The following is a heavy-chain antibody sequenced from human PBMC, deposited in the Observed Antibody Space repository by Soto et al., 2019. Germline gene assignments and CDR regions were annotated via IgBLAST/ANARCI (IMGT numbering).Heavy chain of an antibody. V-gene: IGHV4-34*01. CDR2: INHSGST. CDR1: GGSFSGYY. CDR3: ARADDYFYYMDV. J-gene: IGHJ6*03. Sequence: SETLSLTCAVYGGSFSGYYWSWIRQPPGKGLEWIGEINHSGSTNYNPSLKSRVTISVDTSKNQFSLKLSSVTAADTAVYYCARADDYFYYMDVWGKGTTVTVSS.